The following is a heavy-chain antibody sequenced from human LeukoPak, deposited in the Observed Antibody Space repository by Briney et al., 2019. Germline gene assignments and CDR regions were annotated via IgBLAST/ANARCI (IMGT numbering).Heavy chain of an antibody. CDR1: GGSISTFY. CDR2: IYTSGST. J-gene: IGHJ4*02. CDR3: ARAPEYGLYYFDY. D-gene: IGHD1-14*01. Sequence: PSETLSLTCTVSGGSISTFYWSWIRQPAGKGLEWIGRIYTSGSTNYNPSLKSRVTISVDTSKNQFSLKLTSVTAADTAVYYCARAPEYGLYYFDYWGQGTLVTVSS. V-gene: IGHV4-4*07.